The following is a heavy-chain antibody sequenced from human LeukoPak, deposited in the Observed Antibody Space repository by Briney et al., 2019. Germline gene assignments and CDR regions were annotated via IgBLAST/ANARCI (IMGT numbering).Heavy chain of an antibody. D-gene: IGHD5-24*01. Sequence: VASVKVSCKASGGTFSRYALSWVRQAPGQGLEWMGLTIQIFGTANHAQKFQGRVTITTDESTSTAYIEQSSLRCEDTAVYYCARGRWLQPWGYFDYWGQGTLVTVSS. CDR1: GGTFSRYA. CDR2: TIQIFGTA. J-gene: IGHJ4*02. CDR3: ARGRWLQPWGYFDY. V-gene: IGHV1-69*05.